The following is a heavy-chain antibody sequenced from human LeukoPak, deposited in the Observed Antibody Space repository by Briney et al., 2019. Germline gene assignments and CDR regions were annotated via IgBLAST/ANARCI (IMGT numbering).Heavy chain of an antibody. Sequence: SVKVSCKASGGTFSSYAISWVRQAPGQGLEWMGRIIPIFGTANYAQKFQGRVTITADESTSTAYMELSSLRSEDTAVYYCARRAPSIAAAGTKKYYFDYWGQGTLVTVSS. CDR3: ARRAPSIAAAGTKKYYFDY. V-gene: IGHV1-69*13. J-gene: IGHJ4*02. D-gene: IGHD6-13*01. CDR2: IIPIFGTA. CDR1: GGTFSSYA.